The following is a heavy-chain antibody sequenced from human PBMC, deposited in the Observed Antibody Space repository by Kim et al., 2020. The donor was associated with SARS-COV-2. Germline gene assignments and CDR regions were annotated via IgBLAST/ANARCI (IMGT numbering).Heavy chain of an antibody. CDR1: GYTFTNYA. J-gene: IGHJ4*02. Sequence: ASVKVSCKASGYTFTNYAIHWVRQAPGQRLEWMGWINAGNGDTKYSQKFQGRVTITRDTSTSTAYMELSSLRSEDTAVYYCARGIVPTARPFDYWGQGTLVTVSS. CDR2: INAGNGDT. CDR3: ARGIVPTARPFDY. V-gene: IGHV1-3*01. D-gene: IGHD2-2*01.